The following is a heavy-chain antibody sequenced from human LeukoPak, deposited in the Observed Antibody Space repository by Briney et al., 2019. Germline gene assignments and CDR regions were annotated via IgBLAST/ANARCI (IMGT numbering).Heavy chain of an antibody. CDR2: IYTSGST. CDR3: ARGIVVVPAATNWFDP. J-gene: IGHJ5*02. CDR1: GGSISSGSYY. V-gene: IGHV4-61*02. Sequence: PSETLSLTCTVSGGSISSGSYYWSWIRQPAGKGLEWIGRIYTSGSTNYNPSLKSRVTISVDTSKNQFSLKLSSVTAADTAVYYCARGIVVVPAATNWFDPWGQGTLVTVSS. D-gene: IGHD2-2*01.